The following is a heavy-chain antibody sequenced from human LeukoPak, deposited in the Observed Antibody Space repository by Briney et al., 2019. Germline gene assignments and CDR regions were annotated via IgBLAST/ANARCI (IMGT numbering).Heavy chain of an antibody. CDR1: GITFSSYA. V-gene: IGHV3-30*04. Sequence: GGSLRLSCAASGITFSSYAMHWVRQAPGKGLEWAAVISYDGSNKYYADSVKGRFTISRDNSKNTLYLQMNSLRAEDTAVYYCARVMGRYCSSTSCYVDYWGQGTLVTVSS. CDR3: ARVMGRYCSSTSCYVDY. J-gene: IGHJ4*02. D-gene: IGHD2-2*01. CDR2: ISYDGSNK.